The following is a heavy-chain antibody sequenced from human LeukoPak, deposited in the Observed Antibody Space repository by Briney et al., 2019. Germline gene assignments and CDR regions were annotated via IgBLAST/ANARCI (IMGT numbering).Heavy chain of an antibody. D-gene: IGHD1-26*01. J-gene: IGHJ6*03. V-gene: IGHV3-7*01. CDR3: ARARHGGSHANYYYYMDV. CDR1: GFTFSSYW. Sequence: GGSLRLSFAASGFTFSSYWMSWVRQAPGKGLEWVANIKQDGSEKYYVDSAKGRFTISRDNAKNSLYLQMNSLRAEDTAVYYCARARHGGSHANYYYYMDVWGKGTTVTVSS. CDR2: IKQDGSEK.